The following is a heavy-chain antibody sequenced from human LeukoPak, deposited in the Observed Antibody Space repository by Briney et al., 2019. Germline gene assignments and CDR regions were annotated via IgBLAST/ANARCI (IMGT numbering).Heavy chain of an antibody. V-gene: IGHV3-21*01. CDR3: ARVMTTVIKAFDY. CDR1: GFTLINYN. D-gene: IGHD4-17*01. CDR2: VSSSSAYI. Sequence: GGSLRLSRAASGFTLINYNMNWVRPARGKGGECVSSVSSSSAYIYYADSVKGRFTISRDNAKNSLYLQMNSLRAEDTAVYYCARVMTTVIKAFDYWGQGTLVTVSS. J-gene: IGHJ4*02.